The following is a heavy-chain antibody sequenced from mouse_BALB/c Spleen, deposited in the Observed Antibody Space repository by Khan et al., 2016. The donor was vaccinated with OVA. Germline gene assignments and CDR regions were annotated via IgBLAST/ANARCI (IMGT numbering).Heavy chain of an antibody. CDR2: ISSGGNT. V-gene: IGHV5-6-5*01. J-gene: IGHJ2*01. CDR3: ARGPYYGSSPCYFDY. Sequence: EVELVESGGGLVKPGGSLKLSCAASGFTFSNYDMSWVRQTPEKRLEWVASISSGGNTYYPDSVKGRFTISRDNARKIRYLHISSLTSEDTAMYYCARGPYYGSSPCYFDYWGQGTTLTVAS. CDR1: GFTFSNYD. D-gene: IGHD1-1*01.